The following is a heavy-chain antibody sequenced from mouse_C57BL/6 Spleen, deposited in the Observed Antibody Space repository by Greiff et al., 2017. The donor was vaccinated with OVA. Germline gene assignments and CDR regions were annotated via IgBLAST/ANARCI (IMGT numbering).Heavy chain of an antibody. CDR1: GFNIKDYY. D-gene: IGHD2-2*01. CDR3: LGLRQGFAY. Sequence: EVMLVESGAELVKPGASVKLSCTASGFNIKDYYMHWVKQRTDQGLEWIGRIDPEDGETKYAPKFQGKATITADTASTTAYLQLSSLTSEDTAVYYCLGLRQGFAYWGQGTLVTVSA. J-gene: IGHJ3*01. V-gene: IGHV14-2*01. CDR2: IDPEDGET.